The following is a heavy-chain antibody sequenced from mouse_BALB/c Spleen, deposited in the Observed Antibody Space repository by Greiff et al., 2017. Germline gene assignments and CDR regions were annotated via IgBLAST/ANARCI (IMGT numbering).Heavy chain of an antibody. CDR2: ISNGGGST. V-gene: IGHV5-12-2*01. D-gene: IGHD2-3*01. J-gene: IGHJ4*01. Sequence: EVKLQESGGGLVQPGGSLKLSCAASGFTFSSYTMSWVRQTPEKRLEWVAYISNGGGSTYYPDTVKGRFTISRDNAKNTLYLQMSSLKSEDTAMYYCARHPPYDGPYYYAMDYWGQGTSVTVSS. CDR3: ARHPPYDGPYYYAMDY. CDR1: GFTFSSYT.